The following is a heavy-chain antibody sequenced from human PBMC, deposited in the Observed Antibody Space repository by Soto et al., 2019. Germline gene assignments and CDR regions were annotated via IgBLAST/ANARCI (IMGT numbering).Heavy chain of an antibody. CDR3: ARAGEIVVVITALNL. CDR1: GFTFSSYA. CDR2: ISYDGSNK. V-gene: IGHV3-30-3*01. J-gene: IGHJ5*02. Sequence: QVQLVESGGGVVQPGRSLRLSCAASGFTFSSYAMHWVRQAPGKGLEWVAVISYDGSNKYYADSVKGRFTISRDNSKNTLYLQMNRLRAEDTAVYYCARAGEIVVVITALNLWGQGTLVTVSS. D-gene: IGHD3-22*01.